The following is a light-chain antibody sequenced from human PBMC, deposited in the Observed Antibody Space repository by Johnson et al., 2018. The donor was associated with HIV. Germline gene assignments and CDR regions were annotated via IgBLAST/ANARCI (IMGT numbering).Light chain of an antibody. Sequence: QSVLTQPPSVSAAPGQRVTIYCSGSRSNTGRNYASWYQQLPGTAPKLLIYENNKRPSGIPDRFSGSKSGTSATLGITGLQTGDEADYYCGTWDSSLSADVFGSGTKVTVL. V-gene: IGLV1-51*02. CDR1: RSNTGRNY. CDR2: ENN. CDR3: GTWDSSLSADV. J-gene: IGLJ1*01.